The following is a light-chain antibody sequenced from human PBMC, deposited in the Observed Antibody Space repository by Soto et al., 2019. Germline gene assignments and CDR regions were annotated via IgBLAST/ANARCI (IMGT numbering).Light chain of an antibody. V-gene: IGKV1-39*01. CDR1: RSIVNF. Sequence: DIQMTQSPSSLSASVGDTVTITCRSSRSIVNFLNWYQQKPGKAPKLLIYAASTLQSGVPSRFSGSGSGTEVTLTISSLPPDDFVTYYCQQSLSGFGPPTRVEIK. CDR3: QQSLSG. CDR2: AAS. J-gene: IGKJ3*01.